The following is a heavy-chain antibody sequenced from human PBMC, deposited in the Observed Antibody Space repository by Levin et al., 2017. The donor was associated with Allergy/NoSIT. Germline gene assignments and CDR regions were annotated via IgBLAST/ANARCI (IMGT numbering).Heavy chain of an antibody. CDR1: GYSITSDHS. CDR3: VRERVGYFDI. D-gene: IGHD3-22*01. Sequence: TLSLTCAVSGYSITSDHSWGWIRQSPGRGLEWIGSTYHSGTTYYNPSLKSRVTTSRDTSRNQFSLNLSSVTAADTAIYYCVRERVGYFDIWGQGITVTIS. V-gene: IGHV4-38-2*02. CDR2: TYHSGTT. J-gene: IGHJ3*02.